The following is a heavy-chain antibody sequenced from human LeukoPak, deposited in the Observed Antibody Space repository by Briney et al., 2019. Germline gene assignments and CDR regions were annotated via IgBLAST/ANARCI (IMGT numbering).Heavy chain of an antibody. CDR2: ISSSSSYI. J-gene: IGHJ5*02. CDR3: ARDPGGRDGYNYDWSDP. V-gene: IGHV3-21*01. Sequence: GGSLRLSCAASGFTFSSYSMNWVRQAPGKGLEWVSSISSSSSYIYYADSVKGRFTISRDNAKNSLYLQMNSLRAEDTAVYYCARDPGGRDGYNYDWSDPWGQGTLVTVSS. D-gene: IGHD5-12*01. CDR1: GFTFSSYS.